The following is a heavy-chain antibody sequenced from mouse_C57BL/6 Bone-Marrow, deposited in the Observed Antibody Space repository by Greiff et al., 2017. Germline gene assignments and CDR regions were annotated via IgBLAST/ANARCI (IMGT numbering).Heavy chain of an antibody. J-gene: IGHJ3*01. D-gene: IGHD2-2*01. CDR2: IDPSDSYT. CDR3: ASLYGYADAY. CDR1: GYTFTSYW. V-gene: IGHV1-50*01. Sequence: QVQLKQPGAELVKPGASVKLSCKASGYTFTSYWMQWVKQRPGQGLEWIGEIDPSDSYTNYNQKFKGKATLTVDTSSSTAYMQLSSLTSEDSAVYYCASLYGYADAYWGQGTLVTVSA.